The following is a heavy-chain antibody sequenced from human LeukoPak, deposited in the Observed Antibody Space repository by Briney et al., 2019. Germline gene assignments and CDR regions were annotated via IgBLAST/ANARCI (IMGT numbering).Heavy chain of an antibody. CDR3: GRAYCSSTSCYDYYYYYGMDV. Sequence: ASVKVSCKASGYTFTSYYMHWVRQAPGQGLEWMGIINPSGGSTSYAQKFQGRVTITRDTPTSTVYMELSSLRSEDTAVYYCGRAYCSSTSCYDYYYYYGMDVWGKGTTVTVSS. D-gene: IGHD2-2*01. V-gene: IGHV1-46*01. CDR2: INPSGGST. CDR1: GYTFTSYY. J-gene: IGHJ6*04.